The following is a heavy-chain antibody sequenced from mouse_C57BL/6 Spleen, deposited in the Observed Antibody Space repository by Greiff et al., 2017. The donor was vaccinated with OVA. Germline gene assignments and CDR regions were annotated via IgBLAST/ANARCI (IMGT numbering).Heavy chain of an antibody. V-gene: IGHV1-82*01. CDR1: GYAFSSSW. D-gene: IGHD2-4*01. Sequence: QVQLKESGPELVKPGASVKISCKASGYAFSSSWMNWVKQRPGKGLEWIGRIYPGDGDTNYNGKFKGKATLTADKSSSTAYMQLSSLTSEDSAVYFCARRNYYDYDDAMDYWGQGTSVTVSS. CDR2: IYPGDGDT. J-gene: IGHJ4*01. CDR3: ARRNYYDYDDAMDY.